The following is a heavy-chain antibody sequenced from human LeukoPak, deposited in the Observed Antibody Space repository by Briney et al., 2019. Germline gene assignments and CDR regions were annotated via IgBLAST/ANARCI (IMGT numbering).Heavy chain of an antibody. Sequence: EXVXRIKSKTDGGTTDYAAPVKGRFTISRDDSKNTLYLQMNSLKTEDTAVYYCTTEWFGELLYNHWGQGTLVTVSS. CDR3: TTEWFGELLYNH. J-gene: IGHJ5*02. D-gene: IGHD3-10*01. V-gene: IGHV3-15*01. CDR2: IKSKTDGGTT.